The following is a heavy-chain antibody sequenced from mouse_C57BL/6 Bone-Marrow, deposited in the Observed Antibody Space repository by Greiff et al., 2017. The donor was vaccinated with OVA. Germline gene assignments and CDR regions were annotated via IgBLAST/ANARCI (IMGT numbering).Heavy chain of an antibody. D-gene: IGHD2-3*01. Sequence: VQLVESGGGLVKPGGSLKLSCAASGFTFSDYGMHWVRQAPEQGLEWVAYISRGSSTIYYADTVKGRFTISRDNAKNTLFLQMTSLRSEDTAMYYCARGWLLPAWFAYWGQGTLVTVSA. CDR3: ARGWLLPAWFAY. CDR1: GFTFSDYG. V-gene: IGHV5-17*01. J-gene: IGHJ3*01. CDR2: ISRGSSTI.